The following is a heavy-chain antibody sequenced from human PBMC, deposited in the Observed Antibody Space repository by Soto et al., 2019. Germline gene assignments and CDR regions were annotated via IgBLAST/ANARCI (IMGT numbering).Heavy chain of an antibody. D-gene: IGHD4-17*01. CDR1: GGSISSSSHY. V-gene: IGHV4-39*07. Sequence: PSETLSLTCTVSGGSISSSSHYWGWIRQPPTKGLEWIGSIHYSGSTYYSPSLKSRVTISVDTSKNQFSLKLSSVTAADTAVYYCARRYGASFDYWGQGTLVTVSS. CDR2: IHYSGST. J-gene: IGHJ4*02. CDR3: ARRYGASFDY.